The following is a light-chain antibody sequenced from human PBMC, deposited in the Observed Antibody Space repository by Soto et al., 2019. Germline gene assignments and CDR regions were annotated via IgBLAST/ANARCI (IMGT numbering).Light chain of an antibody. V-gene: IGKV3-15*01. J-gene: IGKJ4*01. CDR2: GAS. CDR3: QQYNNWPSLT. Sequence: EIVMKQSPANLSVSPGERATLSCRASQSVSSNLAWYQQKPGQAPRLLIYGASTRATGIPARFSGSGSGTEFTLTISSLQSEDFAVYYCQQYNNWPSLTFGGGTKVEIK. CDR1: QSVSSN.